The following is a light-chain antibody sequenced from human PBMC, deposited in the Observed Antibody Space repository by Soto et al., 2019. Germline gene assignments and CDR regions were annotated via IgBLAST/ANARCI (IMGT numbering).Light chain of an antibody. CDR2: EVT. CDR1: SSDVGGYNY. Sequence: QSALTQPPSASGSPGQSVTISCTGTSSDVGGYNYVSWYQHHPGKAPKLMIYEVTKRPSGVPDCFSGSKSGNTASLTVSGLQADDEADYYCNSYAGNNWVFGGGTKLTVL. CDR3: NSYAGNNWV. J-gene: IGLJ3*02. V-gene: IGLV2-8*01.